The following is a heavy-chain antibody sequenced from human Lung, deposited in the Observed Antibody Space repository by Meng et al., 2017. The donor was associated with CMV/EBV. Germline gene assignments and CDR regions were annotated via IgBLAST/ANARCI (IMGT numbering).Heavy chain of an antibody. J-gene: IGHJ4*02. Sequence: GGSXRLXXAASGFRFDDSGMHWFPQTPGKGLEWVAFIRHNGTNKFYGDSVKGRFTISRDNSKNTVYLQMNSLRPEETAVYYCAKDLLLFGGPNAYFDQWGQGTLVXVSS. CDR2: IRHNGTNK. CDR1: GFRFDDSG. V-gene: IGHV3-30*02. CDR3: AKDLLLFGGPNAYFDQ. D-gene: IGHD3-16*01.